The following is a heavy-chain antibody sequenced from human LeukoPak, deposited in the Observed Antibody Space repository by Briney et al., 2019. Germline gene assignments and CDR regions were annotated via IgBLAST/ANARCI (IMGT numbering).Heavy chain of an antibody. CDR3: ARFGLRSTHFDY. J-gene: IGHJ4*02. V-gene: IGHV4-34*01. D-gene: IGHD5-12*01. Sequence: SETLSLTCDVYGASFSGYYWSWIRQPPGKGLERIGEINHAGSTTYNPSLKSRVTISVDTSKNQFSLKLSSVTAADTAVYYCARFGLRSTHFDYWGQGTLVTVSS. CDR2: INHAGST. CDR1: GASFSGYY.